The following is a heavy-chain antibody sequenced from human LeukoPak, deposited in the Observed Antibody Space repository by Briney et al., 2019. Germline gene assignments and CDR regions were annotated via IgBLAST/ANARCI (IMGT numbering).Heavy chain of an antibody. CDR2: ISSSSSYI. CDR1: GFTFSSYS. CDR3: ARGGEQLALDY. D-gene: IGHD6-6*01. V-gene: IGHV3-21*01. J-gene: IGHJ4*02. Sequence: GGSLRLSCAASGFTFSSYSMNWVRQAPGKGLEWVSSISSSSSYIYYTDSVKGRFTISRDNAKNSLYLQMNSLRAEDTAVYYCARGGEQLALDYWGQGTLVTVSS.